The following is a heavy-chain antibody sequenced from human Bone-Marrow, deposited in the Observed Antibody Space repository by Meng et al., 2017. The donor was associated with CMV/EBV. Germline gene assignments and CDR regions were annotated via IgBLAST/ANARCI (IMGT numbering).Heavy chain of an antibody. D-gene: IGHD4-11*01. V-gene: IGHV3-15*01. CDR1: GFTFTNAW. Sequence: GESLKISCAASGFTFTNAWMSWVRQAPGKGLEWVGRIKSKTDGGTTDYAAPVKGRFTISRDDSKNTLYLQMNSLKTEDTAVYYCARRLHYFDYWGQGTLVTVSS. CDR2: IKSKTDGGTT. CDR3: ARRLHYFDY. J-gene: IGHJ4*02.